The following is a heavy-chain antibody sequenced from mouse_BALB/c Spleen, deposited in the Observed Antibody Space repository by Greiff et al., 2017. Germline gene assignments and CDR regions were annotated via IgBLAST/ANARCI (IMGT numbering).Heavy chain of an antibody. J-gene: IGHJ3*01. CDR2: SCSGSSTI. Sequence: EVKLMESGGGLVQPGGSRKLSCAASGFTFSSFGMHWVRQAPEKGLEWVAYSCSGSSTIYYADTVKGRFTISRDNPKNTLFLQMTSLRSEDTAMYYCARSDYGNYWFAYWGQGTLVTVSA. CDR1: GFTFSSFG. D-gene: IGHD2-1*01. CDR3: ARSDYGNYWFAY. V-gene: IGHV5-17*02.